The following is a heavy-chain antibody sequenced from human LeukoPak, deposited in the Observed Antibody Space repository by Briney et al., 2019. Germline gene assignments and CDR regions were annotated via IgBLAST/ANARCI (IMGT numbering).Heavy chain of an antibody. CDR3: ASPGYSYGNYYYGMDV. Sequence: ASVKVSCKASGYTFTSYDINWVRQAPGQGLEWMGWINTNTGNPTYAQGFTGRFVFSLDTSVSTAYLQISSLKAEDTAVYYCASPGYSYGNYYYGMDVWGQGTTVTVSS. J-gene: IGHJ6*02. CDR1: GYTFTSYD. V-gene: IGHV7-4-1*02. D-gene: IGHD5-18*01. CDR2: INTNTGNP.